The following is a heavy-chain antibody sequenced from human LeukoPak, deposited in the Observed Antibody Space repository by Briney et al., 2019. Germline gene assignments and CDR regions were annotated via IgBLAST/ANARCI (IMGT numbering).Heavy chain of an antibody. J-gene: IGHJ4*02. Sequence: GGSLRRSCAASGFTFSSYAMSWVRQAPGKGLEWVSAISGSGGSTYYADSVKGRFTISRDNSKNTLYLQMNSLRAEDTAVYYCAKGGPRYYYGSGSYYTHWGQGTLVTVSS. CDR3: AKGGPRYYYGSGSYYTH. V-gene: IGHV3-23*01. D-gene: IGHD3-10*01. CDR1: GFTFSSYA. CDR2: ISGSGGST.